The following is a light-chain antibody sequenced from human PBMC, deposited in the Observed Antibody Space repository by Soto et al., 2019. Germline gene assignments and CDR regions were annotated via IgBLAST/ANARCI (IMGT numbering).Light chain of an antibody. J-gene: IGKJ4*01. CDR2: AAS. CDR3: QQSFDSLLT. V-gene: IGKV1-27*01. CDR1: QGIGSC. Sequence: DIQMTQSPSSLSASVGDRVTITCRASQGIGSCLAWYQQKSGKVPKLLIYAASTLQTGVPSRFSGSRSGTDFTLSISSLQPEDFATYYCQQSFDSLLTFGGGTKVDIK.